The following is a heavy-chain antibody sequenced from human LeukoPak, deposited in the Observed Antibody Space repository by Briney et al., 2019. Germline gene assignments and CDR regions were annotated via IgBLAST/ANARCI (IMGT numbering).Heavy chain of an antibody. D-gene: IGHD1-26*01. Sequence: KSSETLSLTCAVSTYSISSDYHWAWIRQSPGKGLEWIGSIYRSGRTYYNPAHKTRLIISVDTSKNQFSLRLYSVTASDTAVYFCARHVSGNLWYFDDWGQGTLVIVSS. CDR3: ARHVSGNLWYFDD. J-gene: IGHJ4*02. CDR2: IYRSGRT. CDR1: TYSISSDYH. V-gene: IGHV4-38-2*01.